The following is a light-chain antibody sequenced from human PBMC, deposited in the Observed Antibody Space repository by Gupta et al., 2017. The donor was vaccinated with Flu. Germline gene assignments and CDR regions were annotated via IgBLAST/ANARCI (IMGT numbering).Light chain of an antibody. V-gene: IGKV3-15*01. J-gene: IGKJ1*01. CDR3: QQHNNWPPWT. CDR2: GAS. Sequence: EIVMTQSPATLSVSPGERATLSCRASQSVSSNLAWYQQKPGQAPRLLIYGASTRDTGIPARFSGSGYGIEFTLTISSRQSEDFAVYYCQQHNNWPPWTFGQGTKVEMK. CDR1: QSVSSN.